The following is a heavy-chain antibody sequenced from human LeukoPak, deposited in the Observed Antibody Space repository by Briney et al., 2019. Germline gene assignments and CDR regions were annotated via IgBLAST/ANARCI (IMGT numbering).Heavy chain of an antibody. V-gene: IGHV1-24*01. D-gene: IGHD3-10*01. Sequence: ASVKVSCKVSGYTLTELSMHWVRQAPGKGLEWMGGFDPEDGETIYAQKFQGRVPMTEDTSTDTAYMELSSLRSEDTAVYYCATAEARARGVIISDLYYYNGMDVWGQGTTVTVSS. CDR2: FDPEDGET. CDR3: ATAEARARGVIISDLYYYNGMDV. J-gene: IGHJ6*02. CDR1: GYTLTELS.